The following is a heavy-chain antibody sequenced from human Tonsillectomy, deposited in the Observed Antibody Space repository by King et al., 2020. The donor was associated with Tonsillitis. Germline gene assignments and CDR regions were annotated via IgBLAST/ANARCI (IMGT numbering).Heavy chain of an antibody. D-gene: IGHD1-14*01. Sequence: VTLKESGPALVKPTRTLTLTCTFSWFSLSTTGVCVSWIRQPPGKALEWLARIDWDEDKYDSTSLKTRITISKETSKNQVVLTMTNMDPVDTATYYCARTPGHDYPDYWGQGTLVTVSS. J-gene: IGHJ4*02. CDR2: IDWDEDK. V-gene: IGHV2-70*11. CDR3: ARTPGHDYPDY. CDR1: WFSLSTTGVC.